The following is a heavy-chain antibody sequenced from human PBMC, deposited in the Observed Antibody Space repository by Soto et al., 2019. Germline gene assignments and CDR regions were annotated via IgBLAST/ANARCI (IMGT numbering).Heavy chain of an antibody. CDR1: GGTFSSYA. J-gene: IGHJ4*02. V-gene: IGHV1-2*04. D-gene: IGHD3-16*02. CDR2: INPNSGGT. CDR3: ARSSDYIWGSYRYYDWPLCY. Sequence: ASVKVSCKASGGTFSSYAISWVRQAPGQGLEWMGWINPNSGGTNYAQKFQGWVTMTRDTSISTAYMELSRLRSDDTAVYYCARSSDYIWGSYRYYDWPLCYWGQGTLVTVSS.